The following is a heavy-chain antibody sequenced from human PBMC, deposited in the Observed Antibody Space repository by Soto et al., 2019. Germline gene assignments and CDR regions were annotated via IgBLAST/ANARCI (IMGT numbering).Heavy chain of an antibody. J-gene: IGHJ5*02. D-gene: IGHD2-15*01. CDR2: IIPIFGTA. CDR3: ARSDIVVVVAATYNWFDP. Sequence: GASVKVSCKASGGTFSSYAISWVRQAPGQGLEWMGGIIPIFGTANYAQKFQGRVTITADESTSTAHMELSSLRSEDTAVYYCARSDIVVVVAATYNWFDPWGQGTLVTVSS. V-gene: IGHV1-69*13. CDR1: GGTFSSYA.